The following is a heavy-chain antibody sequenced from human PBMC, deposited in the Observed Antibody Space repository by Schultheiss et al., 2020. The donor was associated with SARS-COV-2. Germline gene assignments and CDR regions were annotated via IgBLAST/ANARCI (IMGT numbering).Heavy chain of an antibody. CDR3: ARHRVYYYYYMDV. J-gene: IGHJ6*03. CDR2: IYYSGST. D-gene: IGHD3-10*01. V-gene: IGHV4-38-2*01. CDR1: GYSISSGYY. Sequence: GSLRLSCAVSGYSISSGYYWGWIRQPPGKGLEWIGSIYYSGSTYYNPSLKSRVTISVDTSKNQFSLKLSSVTAADTAVYYCARHRVYYYYYMDVWGKGTTVTVSS.